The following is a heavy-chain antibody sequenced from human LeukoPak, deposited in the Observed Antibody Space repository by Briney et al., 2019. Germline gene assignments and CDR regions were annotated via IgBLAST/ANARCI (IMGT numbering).Heavy chain of an antibody. CDR1: GFTFATYT. CDR3: AKGGAVTGTMYFQY. J-gene: IGHJ1*01. Sequence: GGSLRLPCAASGFTFATYTMSWVRQIPGKGLEWVSAIRSSGDSTYYADSAKGRFTISRDNSKNTLYLQMNSLRAEDTAVYYCAKGGAVTGTMYFQYWGQGTLVTVSS. V-gene: IGHV3-23*01. CDR2: IRSSGDST. D-gene: IGHD6-19*01.